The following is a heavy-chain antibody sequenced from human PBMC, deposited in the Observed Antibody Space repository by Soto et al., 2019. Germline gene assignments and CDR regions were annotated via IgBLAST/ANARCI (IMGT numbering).Heavy chain of an antibody. CDR1: GGSISSGGYY. CDR2: IYYSGST. CDR3: ARGRLTVTTENWFDP. Sequence: PLETLSLTCTVSGGSISSGGYYWSWIRQHPGKGLEWIGYIYYSGSTYYNPSLKSRVTISVDTSKNQFSLKLSSVTAADTAVYYCARGRLTVTTENWFDPWGQGTLVTVSS. D-gene: IGHD4-4*01. V-gene: IGHV4-31*03. J-gene: IGHJ5*02.